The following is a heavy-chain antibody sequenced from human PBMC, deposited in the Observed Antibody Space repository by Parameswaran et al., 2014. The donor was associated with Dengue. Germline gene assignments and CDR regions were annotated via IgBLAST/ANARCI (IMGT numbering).Heavy chain of an antibody. D-gene: IGHD6-19*01. CDR2: ISSSGSTI. CDR3: ARDLDSSGWWTRGYYYYGMDV. V-gene: IGHV3-48*01. J-gene: IGHJ6*02. Sequence: VRQAPGKGLEWVSYISSSGSTIYYADSVKGRFTISRDNSKNTLYLQMNSLRAEDTAVYYCARDLDSSGWWTRGYYYYGMDVWGQGTTVTVSS.